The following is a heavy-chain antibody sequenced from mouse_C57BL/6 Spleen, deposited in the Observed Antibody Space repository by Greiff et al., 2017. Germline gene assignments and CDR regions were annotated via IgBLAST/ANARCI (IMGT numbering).Heavy chain of an antibody. CDR1: GFNIKNTY. CDR3: ASAYGYDGGFDY. D-gene: IGHD2-2*01. Sequence: EAQLQQSVAELVRPGASVKLSCTASGFNIKNTYMHWVKQRPEQGLEWIGRIDPANGNTKYAPKFQGKATITADTSSNTAYLQLRSLTSEDTAIYYCASAYGYDGGFDYWGQGTTLTVSS. J-gene: IGHJ2*01. CDR2: IDPANGNT. V-gene: IGHV14-3*01.